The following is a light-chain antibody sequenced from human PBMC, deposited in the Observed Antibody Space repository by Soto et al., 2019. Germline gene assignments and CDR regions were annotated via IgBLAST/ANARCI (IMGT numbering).Light chain of an antibody. CDR3: QQYNSYPFT. V-gene: IGKV1-5*01. CDR2: DAS. CDR1: QSIASW. Sequence: DIQMTQSPSTLSASVGDRVTITCRASQSIASWLAWYQQKPGKAPKGLIYDASSLESGVPSRFSGSGSGTEFTLTISSLQPDDFATYYCQQYNSYPFTFGPGTKVDIK. J-gene: IGKJ3*01.